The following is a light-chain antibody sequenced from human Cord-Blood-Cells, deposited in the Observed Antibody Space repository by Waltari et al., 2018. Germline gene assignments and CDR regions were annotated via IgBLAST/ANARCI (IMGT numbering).Light chain of an antibody. J-gene: IGLJ3*02. CDR1: DLGSKS. V-gene: IGLV3-21*04. CDR3: QVWDSSSDHWV. Sequence: SYVLAQPPSVSVAPGQTGRLNCGGNDLGSKSVHWYQQKPGQAPVLVIYYDSDRHSGIPERLSGSNSGNTATVTISRVEAGDEADYYCQVWDSSSDHWVFGGGTKLTVL. CDR2: YDS.